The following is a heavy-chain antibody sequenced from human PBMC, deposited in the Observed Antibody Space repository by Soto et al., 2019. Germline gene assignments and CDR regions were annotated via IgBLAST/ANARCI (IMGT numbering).Heavy chain of an antibody. CDR2: IWYDGSNK. V-gene: IGHV3-33*01. J-gene: IGHJ3*02. D-gene: IGHD2-2*01. CDR1: GFTFSSYG. CDR3: ARDGSGGYCSSSCAFDI. Sequence: PGGSLRLSCAASGFTFSSYGMHWVRQAPGKGLEWVAVIWYDGSNKYYADSVKGRFTISRDNSKNTLYLQMNSLRAEDTAVYYCARDGSGGYCSSSCAFDIWGQGTMVTVSS.